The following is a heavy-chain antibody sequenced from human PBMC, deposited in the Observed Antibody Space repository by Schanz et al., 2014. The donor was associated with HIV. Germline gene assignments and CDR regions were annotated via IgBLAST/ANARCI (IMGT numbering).Heavy chain of an antibody. CDR1: GYTFSGYY. CDR2: MNPNSGVT. Sequence: QVHLVQSGAEVKKPGASVKVSCKASGYTFSGYYIHWVRQAPGQGLEWMGWMNPNSGVTEDAQKFQGRVTMTRDTSISTAYMELSRLRSDDTAVYYCARVGRAYYYDSSGGIDYWGQGTLVTVSS. V-gene: IGHV1-2*02. J-gene: IGHJ4*02. CDR3: ARVGRAYYYDSSGGIDY. D-gene: IGHD3-22*01.